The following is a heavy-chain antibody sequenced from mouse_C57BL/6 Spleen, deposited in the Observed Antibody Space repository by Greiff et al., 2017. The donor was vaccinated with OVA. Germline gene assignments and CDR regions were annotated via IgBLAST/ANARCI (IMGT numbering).Heavy chain of an antibody. V-gene: IGHV5-17*01. D-gene: IGHD2-1*01. J-gene: IGHJ4*01. CDR1: GFTFSDYG. CDR2: ISSGSSTI. Sequence: EVMLVESGGGLVKPGGSLKLSCAASGFTFSDYGMHWVRQAPEKGLEWVAYISSGSSTIYYADTVKGRFTISRDNAKNTLFLQMTSLRSEDTAMYYCARPGGKDYAMDYWGQGTSVTVSS. CDR3: ARPGGKDYAMDY.